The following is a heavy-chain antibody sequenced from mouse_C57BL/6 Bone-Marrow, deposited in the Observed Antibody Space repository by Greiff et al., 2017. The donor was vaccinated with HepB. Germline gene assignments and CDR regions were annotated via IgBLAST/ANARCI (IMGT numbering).Heavy chain of an antibody. J-gene: IGHJ3*01. CDR2: IDPSDSYT. V-gene: IGHV1-69*01. D-gene: IGHD2-1*01. CDR3: ARKEDYGNYGAWFAY. Sequence: QVQLQQPGAELVMPGASVKLSCKASGYTFTSYWMHWVKQRPGQGLEWIGEIDPSDSYTNYNQKFKGKSTLTVDKSSSTAYMQLSSLTSEDSAVYYCARKEDYGNYGAWFAYWGQGTLVTVSA. CDR1: GYTFTSYW.